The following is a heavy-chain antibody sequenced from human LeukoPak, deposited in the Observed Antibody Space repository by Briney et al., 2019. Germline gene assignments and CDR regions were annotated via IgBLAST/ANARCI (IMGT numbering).Heavy chain of an antibody. D-gene: IGHD3-22*01. Sequence: PPETLSITCTVSGASVSSGSYYWGWIRQPPGKGLEWIGYIHYSGSTNYNPSLKKRVTILVDTSKDKFSLKLTSVTAADTAVYSCASSDYYDSSGYSFDYWGQGTLVIVSS. CDR1: GASVSSGSYY. CDR3: ASSDYYDSSGYSFDY. V-gene: IGHV4-61*01. J-gene: IGHJ4*02. CDR2: IHYSGST.